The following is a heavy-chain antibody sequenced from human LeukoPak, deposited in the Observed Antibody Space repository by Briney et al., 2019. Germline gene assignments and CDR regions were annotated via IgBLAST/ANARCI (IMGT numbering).Heavy chain of an antibody. D-gene: IGHD3-3*01. CDR1: GCSISSGGCS. V-gene: IGHV4-30-2*01. J-gene: IGHJ4*02. CDR2: IYHSGCT. CDR3: ARGSDFWSGYRLDY. Sequence: SQTLSRTCSVSGCSISSGGCSWSWIRQPLEKVLEWTANIYHSGCTYYNPPRKSRVTRSVDRSKSQFSLKLSSVTAAGTAVYYCARGSDFWSGYRLDYWGQGTLVTVSS.